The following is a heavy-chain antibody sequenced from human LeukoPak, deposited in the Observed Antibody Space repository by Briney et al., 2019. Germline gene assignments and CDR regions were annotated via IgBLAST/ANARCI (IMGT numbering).Heavy chain of an antibody. CDR2: INPNSGGT. CDR3: ARGGVCSSTSCYNFDY. Sequence: ASVKVSCKASGYTFTGYYMHWVRQAPGQGLEWMGWINPNSGGTNYAQKFQGRVTMTRDTSISTAYMELSRLRSDDTAVYYCARGGVCSSTSCYNFDYWGQGTLVTVSP. CDR1: GYTFTGYY. D-gene: IGHD2-2*01. V-gene: IGHV1-2*02. J-gene: IGHJ4*02.